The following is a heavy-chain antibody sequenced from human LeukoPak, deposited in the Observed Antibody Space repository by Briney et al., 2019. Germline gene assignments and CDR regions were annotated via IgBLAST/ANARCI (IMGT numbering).Heavy chain of an antibody. Sequence: ASVTVSFKASGYTFTIYAMHWVRQAPGQRPEWMGWINAGNGNTKYSQKFQGRVTITRDTSASTAYTELSSLRPEDTAVYYCARAAVVPAAGYNYYYYGMYVWGKGTTVTVSS. CDR1: GYTFTIYA. CDR2: INAGNGNT. V-gene: IGHV1-3*01. D-gene: IGHD2-2*01. CDR3: ARAAVVPAAGYNYYYYGMYV. J-gene: IGHJ6*04.